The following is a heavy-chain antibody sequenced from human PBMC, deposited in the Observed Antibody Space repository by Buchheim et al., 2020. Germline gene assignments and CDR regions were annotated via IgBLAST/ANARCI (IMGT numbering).Heavy chain of an antibody. CDR2: IYSGGST. J-gene: IGHJ3*02. Sequence: EVQLVESGGGLVQPGGSLRLSCAASGFTVSSNYMSWVRQAPGKGLEWVSVIYSGGSTYYADSVKGRFTISRDNSKNTLYLQMNSLRAEDTAVYYCASPNLSYCGGDCYSHAFDIWGQGT. D-gene: IGHD2-21*01. CDR3: ASPNLSYCGGDCYSHAFDI. V-gene: IGHV3-66*02. CDR1: GFTVSSNY.